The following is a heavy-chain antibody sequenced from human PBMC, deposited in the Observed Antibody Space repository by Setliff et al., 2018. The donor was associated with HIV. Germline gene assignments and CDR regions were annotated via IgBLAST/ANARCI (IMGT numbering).Heavy chain of an antibody. CDR1: GFTFSTYR. CDR2: ISSSSSYI. Sequence: PGGSLRLSCAASGFTFSTYRMNWVRQAPGKGLEWVSSISSSSSYIYYADSLKGRFTISRDNAKNSLYLQMNSLRAEDTAVYYCARAVHSGWYYFDIWGQGTMVTVSS. CDR3: ARAVHSGWYYFDI. V-gene: IGHV3-21*01. D-gene: IGHD6-19*01. J-gene: IGHJ3*02.